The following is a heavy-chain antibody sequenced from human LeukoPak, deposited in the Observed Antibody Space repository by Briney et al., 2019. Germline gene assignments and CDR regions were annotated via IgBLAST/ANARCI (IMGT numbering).Heavy chain of an antibody. Sequence: GGSLRLSCAASGFTFTSYWMSWVRQAPGKGLEWVANIKQDGSAKYYVDSVKGRFTISRDNATHSLYLEMNSLRAEDTAVYYCAREGGAAAYYYYYYYGMDVWGQGTTVTVSS. V-gene: IGHV3-7*01. J-gene: IGHJ6*02. D-gene: IGHD6-13*01. CDR2: IKQDGSAK. CDR3: AREGGAAAYYYYYYYGMDV. CDR1: GFTFTSYW.